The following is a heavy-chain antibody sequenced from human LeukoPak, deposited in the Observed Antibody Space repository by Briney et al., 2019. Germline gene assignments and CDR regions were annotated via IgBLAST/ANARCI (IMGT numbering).Heavy chain of an antibody. CDR3: ARVRWRGGSCYPCYLDY. V-gene: IGHV1-69*06. D-gene: IGHD2-15*01. J-gene: IGHJ4*02. CDR2: IIPIFGTA. CDR1: GYTFSSHD. Sequence: ASVKVSCKASGYTFSSHDIIWVRQATGQGLEWMGGIIPIFGTANYAQKFQGRVTITADKSTSTAYMELSSLRSEDTAVYYCARVRWRGGSCYPCYLDYWGQGTLVTVPS.